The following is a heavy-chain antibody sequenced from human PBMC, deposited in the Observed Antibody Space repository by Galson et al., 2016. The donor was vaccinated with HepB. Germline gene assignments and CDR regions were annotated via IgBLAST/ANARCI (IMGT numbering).Heavy chain of an antibody. V-gene: IGHV3-23*01. CDR3: ARLTLPGICCYFYY. CDR1: GFTFSSYA. J-gene: IGHJ4*02. D-gene: IGHD2-8*01. CDR2: ISGSADHT. Sequence: SLRLSCAASGFTFSSYAMTWVRQAPGKGLEWGSGISGSADHTYYADSVKGRFTISRDNSKNTLYLQMNSLRADDTAVYYCARLTLPGICCYFYYWGQGALVTVSS.